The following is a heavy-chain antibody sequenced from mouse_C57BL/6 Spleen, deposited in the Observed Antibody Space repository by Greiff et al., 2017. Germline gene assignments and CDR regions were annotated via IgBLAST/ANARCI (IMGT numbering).Heavy chain of an antibody. V-gene: IGHV1-82*01. CDR3: ARDARWYFDY. CDR2: IYPGDGDT. J-gene: IGHJ2*01. D-gene: IGHD1-1*02. CDR1: GYAFSSSW. Sequence: QVQLQQSGPELVKPGASVKISCKASGYAFSSSWMNWVKQRPGKGLEWIGRIYPGDGDTNYNGKFKGKATLTADKSSSTAYMQLSSLTSEDSAVYFCARDARWYFDYWGQGTTLTVSS.